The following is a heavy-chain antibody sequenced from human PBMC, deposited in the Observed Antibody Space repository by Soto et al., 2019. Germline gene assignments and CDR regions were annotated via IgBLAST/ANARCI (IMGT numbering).Heavy chain of an antibody. V-gene: IGHV3-23*01. D-gene: IGHD2-2*01. CDR3: TRGPRPSSVGTGAV. CDR2: ISNSGRST. J-gene: IGHJ4*02. CDR1: GPTFSSYA. Sequence: GGSLRLSCAASGPTFSSYAMSWVRQAPGKGLEWVSHISNSGRSTKYADSVKGRFTISGDNANNALYLQMNALRGEDTAVYFCTRGPRPSSVGTGAVWGRGALVTVSS.